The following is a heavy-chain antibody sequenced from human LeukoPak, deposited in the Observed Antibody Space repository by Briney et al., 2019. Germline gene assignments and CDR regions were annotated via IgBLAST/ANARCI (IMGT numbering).Heavy chain of an antibody. CDR3: ARGPDPVVRGPRRAFDL. J-gene: IGHJ3*01. Sequence: GRSLRLSCAASGFTFRTYAMHWVRQAPGKGLEWVAVVSYDGNIQDYTDSVKGRFFISRDDSKTTMYLQMNSLRVDDTALYFCARGPDPVVRGPRRAFDLWGQGTMVTVSS. D-gene: IGHD3-10*01. V-gene: IGHV3-30-3*01. CDR2: VSYDGNIQ. CDR1: GFTFRTYA.